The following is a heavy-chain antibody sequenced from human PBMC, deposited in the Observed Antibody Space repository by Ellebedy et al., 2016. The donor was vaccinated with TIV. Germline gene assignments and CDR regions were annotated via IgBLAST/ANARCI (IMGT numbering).Heavy chain of an antibody. CDR1: GFTFSSYA. J-gene: IGHJ5*02. CDR2: ISGSDGST. CDR3: ARVSGSGVCYNCWFDP. Sequence: GESLKISCAASGFTFSSYAMSWVRQAPGKGLEWVSAISGSDGSTSYADSVKGRFTISRDNSKNTLYLQMNSLRAEDTAVYYCARVSGSGVCYNCWFDPWGQGTLVTVSS. D-gene: IGHD2-8*02. V-gene: IGHV3-23*01.